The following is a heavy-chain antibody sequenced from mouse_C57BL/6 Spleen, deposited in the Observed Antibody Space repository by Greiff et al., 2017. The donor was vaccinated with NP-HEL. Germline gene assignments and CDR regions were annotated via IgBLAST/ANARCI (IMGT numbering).Heavy chain of an antibody. J-gene: IGHJ2*01. D-gene: IGHD1-1*01. CDR1: GYAFTNYL. CDR2: INPGSGGP. V-gene: IGHV1-54*01. CDR3: AREDLITTVVDY. Sequence: VQLQQSGAELVRPGTSVKVSCKASGYAFTNYLIEWVKQRPGQGLAWIGVINPGSGGPNYNEKFKGKATLTADKSSSTAYRQLSSLTSEDSAVYFCAREDLITTVVDYWGQGTTLTVSS.